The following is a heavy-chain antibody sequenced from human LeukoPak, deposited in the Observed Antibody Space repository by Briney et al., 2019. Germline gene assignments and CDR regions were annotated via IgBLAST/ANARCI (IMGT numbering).Heavy chain of an antibody. D-gene: IGHD6-13*01. J-gene: IGHJ5*02. CDR2: INHSGST. CDR1: GGSFSGYY. V-gene: IGHV4-34*01. Sequence: SETLSLTCAVYGGSFSGYYWSWIRQPPGKGLEWIGEINHSGSTNYNPSLKSRVTISVDTSKNQFSLKLSSVTAADTAVYYYARAAAAGGYNWFDPWGQGTLVTVSS. CDR3: ARAAAAGGYNWFDP.